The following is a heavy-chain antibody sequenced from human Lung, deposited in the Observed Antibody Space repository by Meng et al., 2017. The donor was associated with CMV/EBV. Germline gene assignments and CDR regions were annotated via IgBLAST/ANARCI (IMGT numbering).Heavy chain of an antibody. CDR2: ISAYNGNT. Sequence: ASXXVSCKASGYTFTSYGISWVRQAPGQGLEWMGWISAYNGNTNYAQKLQGRVTMTTDTSTSTAYMELRSLRSDDTAVHYCASGSWVGAFDIWGQGTMVTVSS. V-gene: IGHV1-18*01. CDR1: GYTFTSYG. D-gene: IGHD2-15*01. J-gene: IGHJ3*02. CDR3: ASGSWVGAFDI.